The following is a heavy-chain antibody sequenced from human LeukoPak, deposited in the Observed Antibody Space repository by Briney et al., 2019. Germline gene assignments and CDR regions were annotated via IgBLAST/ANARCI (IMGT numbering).Heavy chain of an antibody. Sequence: ASVKVSCKASGGTFSSYAISWVRQAPGQGLEWMGGIIPIFVAANYAQKFQGRVTITADEATSTAYMELSSLRSEDTAVYYCARASDRAQNYDFWSGYFSRFDYWGQGTLVTVSS. D-gene: IGHD3-3*01. V-gene: IGHV1-69*13. CDR2: IIPIFVAA. CDR3: ARASDRAQNYDFWSGYFSRFDY. J-gene: IGHJ4*02. CDR1: GGTFSSYA.